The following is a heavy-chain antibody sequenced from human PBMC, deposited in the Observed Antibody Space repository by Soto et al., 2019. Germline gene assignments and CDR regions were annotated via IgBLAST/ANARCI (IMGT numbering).Heavy chain of an antibody. D-gene: IGHD2-2*01. CDR2: IDYNEITK. J-gene: IGHJ4*02. CDR1: GFTFSKYG. V-gene: IGHV3-33*01. CDR3: ARDFCPVPTCYDL. Sequence: GGSLRLSCVASGFTFSKYGMHWVRQAPGKGLEWVAGIDYNEITKYYIDPVKGGFTISRDQSKNSLYLQMNSLRAEDTAVYYCARDFCPVPTCYDLWGQGVLVTVS.